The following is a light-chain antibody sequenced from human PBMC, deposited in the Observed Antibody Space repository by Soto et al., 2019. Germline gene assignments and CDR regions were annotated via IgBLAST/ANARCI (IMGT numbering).Light chain of an antibody. CDR2: WAS. CDR3: QQYYSIPY. Sequence: DIVMTQSPDSLAVSLGERATINCKSSQSVLYSSNNKNYLAWYQQKVGQPPKLLIYWASTRESGVPDRFSGSGSGTDFTLTISSLQAEDVAVYYCQQYYSIPYFGPGTKVDIK. V-gene: IGKV4-1*01. CDR1: QSVLYSSNNKNY. J-gene: IGKJ3*01.